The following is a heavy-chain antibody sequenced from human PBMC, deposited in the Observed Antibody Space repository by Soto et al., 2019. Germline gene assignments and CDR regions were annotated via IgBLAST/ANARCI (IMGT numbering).Heavy chain of an antibody. J-gene: IGHJ6*02. CDR1: GFTFRNHA. Sequence: QVQLVESGGGVVQPGGSLRLSCAASGFTFRNHAMHWVRQAPGKGLECLAVIAYDGSNAFYTDSVKGRFTISRDNYKNTLYLHMNSLRSEDTGVYYCARGDRDVILVVVGARPGEYGIDIWGQGTTVTVSS. CDR3: ARGDRDVILVVVGARPGEYGIDI. D-gene: IGHD2-15*01. V-gene: IGHV3-30-3*01. CDR2: IAYDGSNA.